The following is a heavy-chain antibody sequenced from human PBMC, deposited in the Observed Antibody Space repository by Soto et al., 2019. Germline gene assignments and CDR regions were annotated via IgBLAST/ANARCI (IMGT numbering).Heavy chain of an antibody. CDR2: VNIDKGNT. CDR3: ARERGGYRYGDY. J-gene: IGHJ4*02. Sequence: QVQLVQSGPEVKKPGASVRVSCKPSGYPFSNYGISWMRQAPGQGLEWMGWVNIDKGNTKYAQKFQDRVTMTTDTSTSTVYLELRSLRSDETALYYCARERGGYRYGDYWGQGTLVTVSS. D-gene: IGHD5-18*01. V-gene: IGHV1-18*01. CDR1: GYPFSNYG.